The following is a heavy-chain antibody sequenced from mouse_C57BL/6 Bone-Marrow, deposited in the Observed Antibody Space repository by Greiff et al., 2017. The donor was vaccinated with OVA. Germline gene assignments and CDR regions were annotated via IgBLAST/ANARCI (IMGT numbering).Heavy chain of an antibody. V-gene: IGHV1-82*01. CDR3: AFFGGTPRWYFDV. J-gene: IGHJ1*03. D-gene: IGHD2-14*01. CDR1: GYAFSSSW. Sequence: VKLMESGPELVKPGASVKISCKASGYAFSSSWMNWVKQRPGKGLEWIGRIYPGDGDTNYNGKFKGKATLTADKSSSTAYMQLSSLTSEDSAVDFCAFFGGTPRWYFDVWGTGTTVTVSS. CDR2: IYPGDGDT.